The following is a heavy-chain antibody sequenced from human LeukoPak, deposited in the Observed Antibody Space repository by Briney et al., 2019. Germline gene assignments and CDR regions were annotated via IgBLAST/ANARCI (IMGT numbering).Heavy chain of an antibody. CDR3: ARGRFAVDYYYYGMDV. Sequence: ASVKVSCKASGYTFTSYDINWVRQATGQGLEWMGWMNPNSGNTGYAQKFQGRVTMTRNTSISTAYMELSSLRSEDTAVYYCARGRFAVDYYYYGMDVWGQGTTVTVSS. V-gene: IGHV1-8*01. D-gene: IGHD3-3*01. CDR1: GYTFTSYD. CDR2: MNPNSGNT. J-gene: IGHJ6*02.